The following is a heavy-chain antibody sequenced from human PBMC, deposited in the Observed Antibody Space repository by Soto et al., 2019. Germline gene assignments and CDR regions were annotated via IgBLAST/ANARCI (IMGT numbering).Heavy chain of an antibody. CDR2: ISAYNDNT. J-gene: IGHJ4*02. CDR1: GYTFTSYG. CDR3: ARDHRLWRSYRFTGLDY. Sequence: QVQLVQSGGEVKKPGASVKVSCKASGYTFTSYGISWVRQAPGQGLQWEWMGWISAYNDNTNYAQKLQDRVTMTTDTSTNTAYMELRSLTSDDTAVYYCARDHRLWRSYRFTGLDYWGQGTLVTVSS. V-gene: IGHV1-18*01. D-gene: IGHD3-16*02.